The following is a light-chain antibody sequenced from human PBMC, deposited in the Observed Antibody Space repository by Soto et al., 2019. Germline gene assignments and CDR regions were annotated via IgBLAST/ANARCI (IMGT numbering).Light chain of an antibody. Sequence: TVMTQSPHSLAVSLGERATINCNSSQSVLTSSNNKRYLAWFQHKPGQPPKLLIYWASSRESGVPDRFSGSGSGTDFTLTISSLQAEDVAVYFCQQYYTTPFTFGPGTKVDI. CDR2: WAS. V-gene: IGKV4-1*01. CDR3: QQYYTTPFT. J-gene: IGKJ3*01. CDR1: QSVLTSSNNKRY.